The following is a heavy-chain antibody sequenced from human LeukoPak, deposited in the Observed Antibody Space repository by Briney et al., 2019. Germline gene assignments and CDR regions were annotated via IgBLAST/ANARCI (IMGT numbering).Heavy chain of an antibody. CDR2: MYYRGST. CDR1: GGSISSSSYY. V-gene: IGHV4-39*01. Sequence: TSETLSLTCTVSGGSISSSSYYWGWIRQSPGKGLEWIGSMYYRGSTYYNPSLKSRVTLSVDTPKNQFSLKLSSVTAADTAVYYCAIHGRDGYNYGPVVYYWGQGTLVTVSS. D-gene: IGHD5-24*01. CDR3: AIHGRDGYNYGPVVYY. J-gene: IGHJ4*02.